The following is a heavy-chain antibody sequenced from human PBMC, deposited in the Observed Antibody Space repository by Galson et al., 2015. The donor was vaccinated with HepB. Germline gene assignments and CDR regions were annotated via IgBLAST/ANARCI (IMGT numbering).Heavy chain of an antibody. CDR2: IIPILGIA. CDR1: GGTFSSYT. Sequence: SVKVSCKASGGTFSSYTISWVRQAPGQGLEWMGRIIPILGIANYAQKFQGRVTITADKSTSTAYMELRSLRSDDTAVYYCARGGRFGVGWFGELEEGWFDPWGQGTLVTVSS. D-gene: IGHD3-10*01. V-gene: IGHV1-69*02. CDR3: ARGGRFGVGWFGELEEGWFDP. J-gene: IGHJ5*02.